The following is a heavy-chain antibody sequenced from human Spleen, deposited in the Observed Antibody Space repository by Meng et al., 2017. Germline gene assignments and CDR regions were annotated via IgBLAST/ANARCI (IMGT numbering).Heavy chain of an antibody. CDR1: GGSISSSSYY. Sequence: SETLSLTCTVPGGSISSSSYYWGWIRQPPGKGLEWIGSIYYSGSTYYNPSLKSRVTISVDTSKNQFSLKLSSVTAADTAVYYCARVRSGSGGSRYGMDVWGQGTTVTVSS. J-gene: IGHJ6*02. CDR2: IYYSGST. CDR3: ARVRSGSGGSRYGMDV. V-gene: IGHV4-39*07. D-gene: IGHD2-15*01.